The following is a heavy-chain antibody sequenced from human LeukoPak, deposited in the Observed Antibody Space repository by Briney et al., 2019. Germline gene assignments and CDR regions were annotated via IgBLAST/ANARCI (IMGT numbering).Heavy chain of an antibody. D-gene: IGHD6-25*01. Sequence: GGSLRLSCAASGFTFSSYSMNWVRQAPGKGLEWVANINGDGSDTYYVDSVKGRFTISRDNAKNSVDLQMSSLRVEDTAVYYCANNLVSAAGDHWGQGTLVSVSS. CDR3: ANNLVSAAGDH. V-gene: IGHV3-7*01. J-gene: IGHJ4*02. CDR1: GFTFSSYS. CDR2: INGDGSDT.